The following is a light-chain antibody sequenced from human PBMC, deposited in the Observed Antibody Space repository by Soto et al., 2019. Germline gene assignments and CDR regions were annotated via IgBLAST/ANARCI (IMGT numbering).Light chain of an antibody. CDR2: KAS. CDR1: QSISSW. Sequence: DIRMIQSPSTVSASVGDRVTITCRASQSISSWLAWYQQKPGKAPKLLIYKASSLESGVPSRFSGSGSGTEFTLSISSLQPDDFATYYCQQYNSYPRTFGQGTKVEIK. CDR3: QQYNSYPRT. J-gene: IGKJ1*01. V-gene: IGKV1-5*03.